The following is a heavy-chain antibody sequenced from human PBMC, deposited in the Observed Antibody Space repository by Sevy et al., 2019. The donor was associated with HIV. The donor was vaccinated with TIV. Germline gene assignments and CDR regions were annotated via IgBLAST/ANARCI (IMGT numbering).Heavy chain of an antibody. CDR1: GFTFNTYA. CDR3: ARDGGYDSRGYDLSNY. D-gene: IGHD3-22*01. CDR2: ISYDGSNT. J-gene: IGHJ4*02. V-gene: IGHV3-30-3*01. Sequence: GGSLRLSCAASGFTFNTYAMHWVRQAPGKGLEWVAVISYDGSNTYYADSVKGRFTISRDSPKNTLYLQMNSLRAEDTAVYFCARDGGYDSRGYDLSNYWGQGTLVTVSS.